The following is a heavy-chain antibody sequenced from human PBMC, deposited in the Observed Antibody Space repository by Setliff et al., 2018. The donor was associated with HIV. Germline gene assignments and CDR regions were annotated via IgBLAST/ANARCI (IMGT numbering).Heavy chain of an antibody. CDR1: GYSFINYG. V-gene: IGHV1-18*01. J-gene: IGHJ5*02. D-gene: IGHD1-26*01. CDR3: ARARLQGIVTAVGPRDNCLDP. CDR2: ISPYTGNT. Sequence: WASVKVSCKASGYSFINYGISWVRQAPGQGPEWMGWISPYTGNTDYAPRLLGRVTMTTDTSTSTAYLELRSLTSDDTAVYYCARARLQGIVTAVGPRDNCLDPWGQGTRVTV.